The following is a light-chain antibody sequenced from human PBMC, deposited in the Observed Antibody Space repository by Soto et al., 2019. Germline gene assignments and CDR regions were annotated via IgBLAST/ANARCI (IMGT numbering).Light chain of an antibody. CDR2: VAS. J-gene: IGKJ3*01. CDR3: QQSYSTPFA. Sequence: DIQMTQSPSSLSASVGDRVTITCRASQSISSYLNWYQQKRGKAPKLLIYVASSLQSGVPSRFSGSGSGTDFTLTISSLQPEDFATYYCQQSYSTPFAFGPGTKVDIK. V-gene: IGKV1-39*01. CDR1: QSISSY.